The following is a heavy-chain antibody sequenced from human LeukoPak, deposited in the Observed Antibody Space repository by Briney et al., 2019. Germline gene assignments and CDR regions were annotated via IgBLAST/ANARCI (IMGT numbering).Heavy chain of an antibody. D-gene: IGHD3-22*01. CDR2: IYYSGST. V-gene: IGHV4-59*12. J-gene: IGHJ4*02. CDR1: GGSISSYY. CDR3: ARGFYDSSGYCGNFDY. Sequence: SETLSLTCTVSGGSISSYYWSWIRQPPGKGLEWIGYIYYSGSTNYNPSLKSRVTISVDTSKNQFSLKLSSVTAADTAVYYCARGFYDSSGYCGNFDYWGQGTLVTVSS.